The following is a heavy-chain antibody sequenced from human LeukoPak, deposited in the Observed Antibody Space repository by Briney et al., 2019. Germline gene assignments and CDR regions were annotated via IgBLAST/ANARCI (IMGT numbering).Heavy chain of an antibody. V-gene: IGHV1-69*13. CDR2: IIPIFDAA. D-gene: IGHD1-26*01. J-gene: IGHJ6*02. Sequence: SVKVSCKASGGTFSSYSISWVRQAPGQGLEWVGGIIPIFDAADYAQKFQGRVTITADESTSTAYMELSSLRSEDTAVFYCARISLGAIWGYYYGMDVWGQGTTVTVSS. CDR1: GGTFSSYS. CDR3: ARISLGAIWGYYYGMDV.